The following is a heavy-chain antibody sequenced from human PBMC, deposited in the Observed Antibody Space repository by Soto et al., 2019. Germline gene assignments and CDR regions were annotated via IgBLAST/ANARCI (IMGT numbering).Heavy chain of an antibody. D-gene: IGHD4-17*01. CDR1: GYTFNKYS. J-gene: IGHJ4*02. CDR2: ISASNGNT. V-gene: IGHV1-18*04. Sequence: QGQLVQSGAEVKKPGASVKVSCKASGYTFNKYSLSGVRQAPGQGLEWMGWISASNGNTDFAQKCQGRVTMAIDTSTSTAYMELRSLRSDDTAVFYCTRGHGDFAGDFDYWGQGTLVTVSS. CDR3: TRGHGDFAGDFDY.